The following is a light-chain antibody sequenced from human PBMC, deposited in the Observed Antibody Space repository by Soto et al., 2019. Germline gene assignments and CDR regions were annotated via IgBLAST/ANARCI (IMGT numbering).Light chain of an antibody. CDR2: AAS. CDR3: QQSYSTPRT. Sequence: DIQMTQSPSSLSASVEDRVTITCRASQSISSYLNWYQQKPGQAPKLLIYAASSLQSGGPSRFSGSGSGTDFTLTISSLQPEDFATYYCQQSYSTPRTFGQGTKVEIK. CDR1: QSISSY. J-gene: IGKJ1*01. V-gene: IGKV1-39*01.